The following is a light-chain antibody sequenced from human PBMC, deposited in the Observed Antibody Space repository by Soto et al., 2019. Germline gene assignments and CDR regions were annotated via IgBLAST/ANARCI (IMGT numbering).Light chain of an antibody. CDR3: QQRSNWPIT. J-gene: IGKJ5*01. V-gene: IGKV3-11*01. CDR2: DRS. Sequence: EVVLTQSPATLSLSPGKRATLSCRASQSVSYFLAWYQQKPGQAPRLLIYDRSNRATGIPARFSGSGSETDFTLTINNLDPEDFAVYYCQQRSNWPITFGQGTRLEIK. CDR1: QSVSYF.